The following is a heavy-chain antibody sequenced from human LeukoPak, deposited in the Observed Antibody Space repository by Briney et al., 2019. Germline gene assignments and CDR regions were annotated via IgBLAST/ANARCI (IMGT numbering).Heavy chain of an antibody. V-gene: IGHV1-18*01. J-gene: IGHJ4*02. CDR1: SYIFTSYG. Sequence: ASVKVSCKASSYIFTSYGISWVRQAPGQGLEWMGWVSAYNGNTNYAQKLQGRVTMTTDTSTSTAYMELRSLRSDDTAVYYCARSHGDYFDHWGQGTLVTVYS. CDR2: VSAYNGNT. D-gene: IGHD4-17*01. CDR3: ARSHGDYFDH.